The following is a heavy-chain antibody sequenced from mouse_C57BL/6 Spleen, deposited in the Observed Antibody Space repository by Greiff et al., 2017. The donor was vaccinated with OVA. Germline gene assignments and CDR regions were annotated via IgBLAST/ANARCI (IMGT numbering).Heavy chain of an antibody. CDR2: IYPSDSET. D-gene: IGHD1-1*01. CDR1: GYTFTSYW. Sequence: VQLQQPGAELVRPGSSVKLSCKASGYTFTSYWMDWVKQRPGQGLEWIGNIYPSDSETHYNQKFKDKATLTVDKSSSTAYMQLSSLTSEDSAVYYCAREDYYGSRYFDYWGQGTTLTVSS. J-gene: IGHJ2*01. CDR3: AREDYYGSRYFDY. V-gene: IGHV1-61*01.